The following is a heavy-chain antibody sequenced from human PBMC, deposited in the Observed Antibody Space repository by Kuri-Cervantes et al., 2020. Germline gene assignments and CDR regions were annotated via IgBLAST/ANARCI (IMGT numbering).Heavy chain of an antibody. CDR1: GFSLSTSGMR. Sequence: SGPTLVKPTQTLTLTCTLSGFSLSTSGMRASWIRQPPGKALEWLARIDWDDDKFYSTSLKTRLTISKDTSKNQVVLTMTNMDPVDTATYYCAHATRREPFDYWGQGTLVTVSS. CDR3: AHATRREPFDY. CDR2: IDWDDDK. J-gene: IGHJ4*02. V-gene: IGHV2-70*04. D-gene: IGHD1-26*01.